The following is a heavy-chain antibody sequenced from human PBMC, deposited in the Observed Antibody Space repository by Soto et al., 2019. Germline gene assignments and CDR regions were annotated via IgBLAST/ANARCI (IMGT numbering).Heavy chain of an antibody. V-gene: IGHV3-23*01. CDR2: ISTSVVST. Sequence: GALRVTCAEPGFTGSTYAMSWVREAPGKGLEWVSAISTSVVSTYYTDSVKGRFTISRDNSKNTLYLQMNSLRAEDTAVYYCAKGGQSYDYWGQGTLVPVSS. CDR3: AKGGQSYDY. J-gene: IGHJ4*02. D-gene: IGHD3-10*01. CDR1: GFTGSTYA.